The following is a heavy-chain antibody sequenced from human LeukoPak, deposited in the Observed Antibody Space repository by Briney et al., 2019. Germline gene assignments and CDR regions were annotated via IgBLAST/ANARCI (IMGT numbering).Heavy chain of an antibody. V-gene: IGHV4-30-4*02. CDR3: GRGLRYSESYVVEY. Sequence: SETLSLTCTVSGGSVTADNYFWSWTRQPPGAGLEWIGYIYYTAGSYYNTSLKSRVTMSIDASTNQFSLKLNSVTAADTAVYHCGRGLRYSESYVVEYWGLGTLVTVSS. CDR1: GGSVTADNYF. CDR2: IYYTAGS. D-gene: IGHD1-26*01. J-gene: IGHJ4*02.